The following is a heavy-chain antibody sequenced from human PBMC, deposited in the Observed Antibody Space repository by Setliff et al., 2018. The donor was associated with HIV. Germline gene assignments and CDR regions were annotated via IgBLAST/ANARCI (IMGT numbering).Heavy chain of an antibody. D-gene: IGHD1-1*01. CDR3: ARNSQKGIQPLLLAS. CDR1: GGSIISSHW. J-gene: IGHJ4*02. V-gene: IGHV4-4*02. Sequence: PSETLSLTCTVSGGSIISSHWWSWVRQPPGKGLEWIGEIFHSGSPNYNPSLKSRLTISVDTSKNQFSLMLDSVTAADTAVYYCARNSQKGIQPLLLASWGPGTLVTVSS. CDR2: IFHSGSP.